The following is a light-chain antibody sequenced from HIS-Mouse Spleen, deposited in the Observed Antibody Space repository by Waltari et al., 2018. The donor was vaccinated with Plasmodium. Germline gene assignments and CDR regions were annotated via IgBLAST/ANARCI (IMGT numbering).Light chain of an antibody. CDR2: GAS. J-gene: IGKJ2*01. CDR1: QSVSSN. CDR3: QQYNNWPPYT. V-gene: IGKV3-15*01. Sequence: EIVMTQSPATLSVSPGERATLSCRASQSVSSNLAWYQQKTGQAPRSLIYGASTRATGIPARFSGSGSGTEVTLTISSLQSEDVAVYYCQQYNNWPPYTFGQGTKLEIK.